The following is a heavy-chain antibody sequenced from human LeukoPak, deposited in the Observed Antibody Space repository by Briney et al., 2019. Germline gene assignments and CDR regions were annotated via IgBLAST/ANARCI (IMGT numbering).Heavy chain of an antibody. V-gene: IGHV4-38-2*02. D-gene: IGHD2-2*01. J-gene: IGHJ5*02. Sequence: SETLSLTCTVSGYSISSGYYWGWIRQPPGKGLEWIGSIYHSGSTYYNPSLKSRVTISVDTSKNQFSLKLSSVTAADTAVYYCTRDQSVVVVPAAIYWFDPWGQGTLVTVSS. CDR3: TRDQSVVVVPAAIYWFDP. CDR2: IYHSGST. CDR1: GYSISSGYY.